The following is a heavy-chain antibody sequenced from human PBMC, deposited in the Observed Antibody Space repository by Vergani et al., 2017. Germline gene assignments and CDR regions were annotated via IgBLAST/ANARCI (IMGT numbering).Heavy chain of an antibody. V-gene: IGHV3-23*01. Sequence: EVQLLESGGGLVQPGGSLRLSCAASGFTFSSYAMSWVRQAPGKGLEWVSAISGSGGSTYYADSVKGRFTISRENSKNTLYLQMNSLRAEDTAVYYWLPLIKANAPPHFDYWGQGTLVTVSS. CDR3: LPLIKANAPPHFDY. CDR2: ISGSGGST. D-gene: IGHD3-10*01. J-gene: IGHJ4*02. CDR1: GFTFSSYA.